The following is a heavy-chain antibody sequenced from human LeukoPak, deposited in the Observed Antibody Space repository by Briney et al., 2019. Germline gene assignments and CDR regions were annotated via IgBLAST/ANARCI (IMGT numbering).Heavy chain of an antibody. CDR2: IYTSGST. CDR3: ASYYPNWFDP. J-gene: IGHJ5*02. D-gene: IGHD3-10*01. CDR1: GSSIRSYY. V-gene: IGHV4-4*09. Sequence: KPSETLSLTCTVSGSSIRSYYWSWIRQPPGKGLEWIGYIYTSGSTNYNPSLKSRVTISVDTSKNQFSLKLSSVTAADTAVYYCASYYPNWFDPWGQGTLVTVSS.